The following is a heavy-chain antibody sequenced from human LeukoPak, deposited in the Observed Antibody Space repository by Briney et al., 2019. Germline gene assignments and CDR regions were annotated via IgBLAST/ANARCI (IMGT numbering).Heavy chain of an antibody. D-gene: IGHD3-16*02. CDR2: ISYVGRNK. CDR3: AREGLQDYEYVWGSNRYHHFDY. Sequence: PRRSLRPSCAPSGLTVSSNYISWVRHAPGKGLEWVAAISYVGRNKKYADSVKGPFTISRDNSTHTLYLQMSGLRGEETAVYYCAREGLQDYEYVWGSNRYHHFDYWGEGTLVTVSS. CDR1: GLTVSSNY. J-gene: IGHJ4*02. V-gene: IGHV3-30*03.